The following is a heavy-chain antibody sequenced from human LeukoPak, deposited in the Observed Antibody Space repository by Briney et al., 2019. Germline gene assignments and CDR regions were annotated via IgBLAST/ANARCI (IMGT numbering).Heavy chain of an antibody. J-gene: IGHJ3*02. CDR2: ISYDGSKE. D-gene: IGHD5-24*01. Sequence: GGSLRLSCAASGFTFSTFALHWVRQAPGKGLEWVAVISYDGSKEYYGDSVKGRFTISRDNPENTLYLQMRSLRAEDTAVYYCARSGPRWLHPTPHAFDIWGQGTMVTVSS. V-gene: IGHV3-30-3*01. CDR3: ARSGPRWLHPTPHAFDI. CDR1: GFTFSTFA.